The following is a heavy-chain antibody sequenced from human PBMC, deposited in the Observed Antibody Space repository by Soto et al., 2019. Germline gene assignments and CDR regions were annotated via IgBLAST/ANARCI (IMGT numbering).Heavy chain of an antibody. Sequence: GGLRSHSCASSGGNVVSYAMSLVRQTPGKGLEWVSAISGSGGSTYYADSVKGRFTISRDNSKNTLYLQMNSLRAEDTAVYYCAKAMTDSSGYYFTAFAYWGQGTLVTVSS. CDR3: AKAMTDSSGYYFTAFAY. D-gene: IGHD3-22*01. CDR2: ISGSGGST. V-gene: IGHV3-23*01. CDR1: GGNVVSYA. J-gene: IGHJ4*02.